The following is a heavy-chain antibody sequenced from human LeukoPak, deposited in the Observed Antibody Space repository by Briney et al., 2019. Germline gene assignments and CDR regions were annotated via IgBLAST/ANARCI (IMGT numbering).Heavy chain of an antibody. CDR2: INPNSGGT. CDR1: GYTFTGYY. J-gene: IGHJ4*02. Sequence: GSVKVSCKASGYTFTGYYIHWVRQAPGQGLEWMGWINPNSGGTNYAQKFQGRVTMTRDTSISTAYMELSRLRSDDTAVYYCARVREYGGRGEDYWGQGTLATDSS. V-gene: IGHV1-2*02. CDR3: ARVREYGGRGEDY. D-gene: IGHD3-10*01.